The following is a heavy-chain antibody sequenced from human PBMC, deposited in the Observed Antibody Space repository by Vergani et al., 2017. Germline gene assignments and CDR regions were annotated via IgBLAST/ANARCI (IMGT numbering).Heavy chain of an antibody. V-gene: IGHV1-69*01. CDR2: IIPLFGTA. CDR3: ARARLGYCSCGSCYSYNWFAP. J-gene: IGHJ5*02. D-gene: IGHD2-15*01. Sequence: QVQLVQSGAEVKKPGSSVKVSCKASGGTFSSYAISWVRQAPGQGLEWMGGIIPLFGTANYAQKFQGRVTITAEESTRTAYMELSSLRSEDTAVYYCARARLGYCSCGSCYSYNWFAPGGQGTLVTVSS. CDR1: GGTFSSYA.